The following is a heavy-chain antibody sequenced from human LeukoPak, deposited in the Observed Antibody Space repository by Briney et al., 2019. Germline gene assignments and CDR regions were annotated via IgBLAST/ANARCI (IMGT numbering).Heavy chain of an antibody. CDR2: ISYSGST. CDR1: GDSINSINKYY. J-gene: IGHJ5*02. V-gene: IGHV4-61*01. Sequence: SETLSLTCTVSGDSINSINKYYWSWIRQSPGKGLEWIGYISYSGSTNYNPSLKSRVTISVDTSKNQFSLKMTSVTAADTAVYYCARDLFGVTLGRFDPWGQGTLVTVSS. D-gene: IGHD3-3*01. CDR3: ARDLFGVTLGRFDP.